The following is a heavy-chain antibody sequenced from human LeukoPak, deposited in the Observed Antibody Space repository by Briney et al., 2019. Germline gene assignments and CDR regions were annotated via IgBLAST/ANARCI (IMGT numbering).Heavy chain of an antibody. J-gene: IGHJ4*02. CDR3: ASLTGSGWFDY. CDR2: ISSSGSTI. Sequence: GGSLRLSCAASGFTVSSNYMSWIRQAPGKGLEWVSYISSSGSTIYYADSVKGRFTISRDNAKNSLYLQMNSLRAEDTAVYYCASLTGSGWFDYWGQGTLVTVSS. CDR1: GFTVSSNY. V-gene: IGHV3-11*04. D-gene: IGHD6-19*01.